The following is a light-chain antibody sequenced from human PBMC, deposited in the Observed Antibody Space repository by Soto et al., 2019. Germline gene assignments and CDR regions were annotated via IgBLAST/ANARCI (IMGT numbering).Light chain of an antibody. CDR2: EVS. V-gene: IGLV2-23*02. CDR3: CSYAGSRIFV. Sequence: QSVLTQPRSVSGSPGQSVTISCTGTSSDVGGYNFVSWYQQHPGKAPKVMIYEVSKRPSGVFNRFSGSKSGNTASLTISGLQAEDEADYYCCSYAGSRIFVFGTGTKVTVL. CDR1: SSDVGGYNF. J-gene: IGLJ1*01.